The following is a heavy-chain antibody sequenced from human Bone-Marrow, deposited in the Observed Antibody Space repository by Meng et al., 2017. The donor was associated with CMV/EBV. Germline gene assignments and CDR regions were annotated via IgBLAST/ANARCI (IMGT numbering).Heavy chain of an antibody. CDR1: GFTFSSYA. CDR3: ARIGYYDFWSQGVDY. CDR2: ISYDGSNK. Sequence: GESLKISCAASGFTFSSYAMHWVRQAPGKGLEWVAVISYDGSNKYYADSVKGRFTISRDNSKNTLYLQMNSLRAEDTAVYYCARIGYYDFWSQGVDYWGQGTLVTVSS. D-gene: IGHD3-3*01. J-gene: IGHJ4*02. V-gene: IGHV3-30-3*01.